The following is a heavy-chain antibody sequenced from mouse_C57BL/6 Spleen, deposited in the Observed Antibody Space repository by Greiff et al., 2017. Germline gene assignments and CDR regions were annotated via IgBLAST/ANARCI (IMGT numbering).Heavy chain of an antibody. V-gene: IGHV1-72*01. Sequence: QVQLQQSGAELVKPGASVKLSCKASGYTFTSYWMHWVKQRPGRGLEWIGRIEPNSGGTKYNEKFKSKATLTVDKPSSTAYMQRISLTAEDSAVYYSARSGYFYYFDYWGQGTTLTGSS. CDR3: ARSGYFYYFDY. D-gene: IGHD1-2*01. J-gene: IGHJ2*01. CDR1: GYTFTSYW. CDR2: IEPNSGGT.